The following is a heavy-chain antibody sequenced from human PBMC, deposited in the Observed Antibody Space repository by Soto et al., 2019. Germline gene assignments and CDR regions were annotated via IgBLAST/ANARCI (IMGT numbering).Heavy chain of an antibody. J-gene: IGHJ4*02. D-gene: IGHD4-17*01. CDR1: GFTFSSYA. CDR2: INSNGGST. V-gene: IGHV3-64*01. CDR3: ARLGTTDYFDY. Sequence: EVQLVESGGGLVQPGGSLRLSCADSGFTFSSYAMHWVRQAPGKGLECVSAINSNGGSTYYANSVKGRFTISRDNSKNTLYLQMGSLRAEDMAVYYCARLGTTDYFDYWGQGTLVTVSS.